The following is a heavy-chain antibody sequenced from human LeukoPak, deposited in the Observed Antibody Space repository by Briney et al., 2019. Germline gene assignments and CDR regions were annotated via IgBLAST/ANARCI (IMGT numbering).Heavy chain of an antibody. CDR1: GYTFTAYY. J-gene: IGHJ3*01. D-gene: IGHD4-17*01. CDR2: INSNSGVT. CDR3: ARGLRYTESAFDF. V-gene: IGHV1-2*02. Sequence: ASVKVSCKASGYTFTAYYIHWVRQAPGQGLEWVGWINSNSGVTNYAQRFQGRVTMTGDTSIITAYMELTRLTFDDTAVYYCARGLRYTESAFDFWGQGTMVTVSS.